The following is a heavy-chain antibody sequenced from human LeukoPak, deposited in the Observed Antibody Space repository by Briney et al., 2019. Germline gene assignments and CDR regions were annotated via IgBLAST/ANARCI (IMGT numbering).Heavy chain of an antibody. CDR1: GFTFSSYA. D-gene: IGHD6-6*01. Sequence: PGGSLRLSCAASGFTFSSYAMSWVRQAPGKGLKWVSAISGSGGSTYYADSVKGRFTISRDNSKNTLYLQMNSLRAEDTAVYYCAKGSSRGNLFDYWGQGTLVTVSS. V-gene: IGHV3-23*01. CDR2: ISGSGGST. J-gene: IGHJ4*02. CDR3: AKGSSRGNLFDY.